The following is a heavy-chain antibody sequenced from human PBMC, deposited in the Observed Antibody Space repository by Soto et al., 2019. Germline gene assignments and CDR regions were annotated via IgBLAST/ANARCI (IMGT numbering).Heavy chain of an antibody. D-gene: IGHD3-3*02. J-gene: IGHJ5*02. CDR3: ARMATYGTLAWLDL. Sequence: ESSVKVSCKASGYPFTNYDISWVRQATGQGLEWMGWMNPNSANTGYAQKFQGRVSMTRDTSTNTAYMELSSLRSEDTAIYYCARMATYGTLAWLDLWGKGSLVTVPS. V-gene: IGHV1-8*01. CDR2: MNPNSANT. CDR1: GYPFTNYD.